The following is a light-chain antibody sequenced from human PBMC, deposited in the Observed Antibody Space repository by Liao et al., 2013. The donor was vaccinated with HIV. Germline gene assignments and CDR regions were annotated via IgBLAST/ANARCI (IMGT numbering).Light chain of an antibody. CDR2: QDT. V-gene: IGLV3-1*01. CDR1: KLGDKY. Sequence: SYDLTQPPSVSVSPGQTASITCSGDKLGDKYTCWYQQKPGQAPVLVVYQDTKRPSGIPERFSASNSGNTATLTISGTQAVDEADYYCQAWDTTTATYVFGTGTKVTVL. CDR3: QAWDTTTATYV. J-gene: IGLJ1*01.